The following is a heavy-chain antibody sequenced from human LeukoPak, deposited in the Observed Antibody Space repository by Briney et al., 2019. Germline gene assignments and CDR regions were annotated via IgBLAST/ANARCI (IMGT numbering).Heavy chain of an antibody. V-gene: IGHV3-23*01. CDR1: GFTVSTNY. CDR2: ISGSGGST. D-gene: IGHD3-9*01. Sequence: GGSLRLSCAASGFTVSTNYMSWVRQAPGKGLEWVSAISGSGGSTYYADSVKGRFTISSDNSKNTLYLQMNSLRAEDTAVYYCAKIRGYDILTGYYDYWGQGTLVTVSS. J-gene: IGHJ4*02. CDR3: AKIRGYDILTGYYDY.